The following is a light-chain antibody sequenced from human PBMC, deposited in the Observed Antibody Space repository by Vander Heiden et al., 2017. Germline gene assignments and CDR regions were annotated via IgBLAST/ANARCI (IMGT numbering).Light chain of an antibody. CDR1: SSDVGCYNL. CDR3: CSRAVSSAFYV. CDR2: DVT. J-gene: IGLJ1*01. V-gene: IGLV2-23*02. Sequence: SALTLPASASPSPGPPTTTSCTRTSSDVGCYNLVSWYQQLPGKAPKLMLYDVTKRPSGVSNRFSGSKSGNTASLTISGLQAEDEADYYCCSRAVSSAFYVFGTGTKVTVL.